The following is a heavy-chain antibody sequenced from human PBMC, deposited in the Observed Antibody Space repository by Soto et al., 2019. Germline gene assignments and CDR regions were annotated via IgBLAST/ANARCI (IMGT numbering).Heavy chain of an antibody. Sequence: PSETLSLTCTVSGGSIISYYWSWIRQPPGKGLEWIGYIYYSGSTNYNPSLKSRVTISVDTSKNQFSLKLSSVTAADTAVYYCARLLWFGELSSGWFDSWAQGTLVTVSS. J-gene: IGHJ5*01. CDR1: GGSIISYY. V-gene: IGHV4-59*08. CDR3: ARLLWFGELSSGWFDS. D-gene: IGHD3-10*01. CDR2: IYYSGST.